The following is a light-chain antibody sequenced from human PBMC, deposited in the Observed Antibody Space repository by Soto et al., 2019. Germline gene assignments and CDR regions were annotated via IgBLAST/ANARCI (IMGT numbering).Light chain of an antibody. CDR1: SSDVGAYKF. J-gene: IGLJ3*02. Sequence: QSVLTQPASVSGSPGQSITIFCSGTSSDVGAYKFVSWYRHHPGKAPQVMIYEVSNRPSGVSNRFSGPKSGNTASLTISGLQPEDEGDYYCSSYTSTSTPWVFGGGTKLTVL. CDR2: EVS. V-gene: IGLV2-14*01. CDR3: SSYTSTSTPWV.